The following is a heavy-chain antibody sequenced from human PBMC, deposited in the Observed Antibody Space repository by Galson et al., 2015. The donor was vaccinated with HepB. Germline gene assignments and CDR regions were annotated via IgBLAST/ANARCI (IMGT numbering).Heavy chain of an antibody. D-gene: IGHD3-22*01. J-gene: IGHJ6*02. CDR3: AKDVRAMIVVVNYYYYYGMDV. V-gene: IGHV3-30*18. CDR1: GFTFSSYG. CDR2: ISYDGSNK. Sequence: SLRLSCAASGFTFSSYGMHWVRQAPGKGLEWVAVISYDGSNKYYADSVKGRFTISRDNSKNTLYLQMNSLRAEDTAVYYCAKDVRAMIVVVNYYYYYGMDVWGQGTTVTVSS.